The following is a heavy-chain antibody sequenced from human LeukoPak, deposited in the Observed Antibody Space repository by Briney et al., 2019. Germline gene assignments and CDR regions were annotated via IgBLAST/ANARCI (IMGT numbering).Heavy chain of an antibody. CDR3: ARGRRTIFGVAHPRWFDP. V-gene: IGHV4-39*07. CDR1: GFTFSSYE. J-gene: IGHJ5*02. CDR2: IYYSGST. Sequence: PGGSLRLSCAASGFTFSSYEMNWVRQPPGKGLEWIGSIYYSGSTYYNPSLKSRVTISVDTSKNQFSLKLSSVTAADTAVYYCARGRRTIFGVAHPRWFDPWGQGTLVTVSS. D-gene: IGHD3-3*01.